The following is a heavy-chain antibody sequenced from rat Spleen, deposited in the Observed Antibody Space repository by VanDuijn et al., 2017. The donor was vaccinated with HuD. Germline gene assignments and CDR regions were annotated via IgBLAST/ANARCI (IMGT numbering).Heavy chain of an antibody. Sequence: EVQLVESGGGLVRPGRSLKLSCVASGFTFNDYWMTWIRQAPGKGLEWVASISNTGGTTYYPDSMKGRFTISRDIARSTLYLQMNSLRSADTATYYCTRNWDYWGQGVMVTVSS. CDR3: TRNWDY. CDR1: GFTFNDYW. CDR2: ISNTGGTT. V-gene: IGHV5-31*01. J-gene: IGHJ2*01. D-gene: IGHD5-1*01.